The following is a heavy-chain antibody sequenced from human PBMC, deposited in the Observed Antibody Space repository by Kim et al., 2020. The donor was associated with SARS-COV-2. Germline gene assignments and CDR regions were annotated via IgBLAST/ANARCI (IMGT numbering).Heavy chain of an antibody. J-gene: IGHJ5*02. Sequence: SENLSLTCTVSGGSISSSTYYWGWIRQPPGKGLEWIGRIFYSGSTYYNPSLKSRVTISVDTSKNQFSLKLSSVTAADTAVYYCARARIAAAGRGWFDPWGQGTLVTVSS. CDR2: IFYSGST. V-gene: IGHV4-39*07. CDR3: ARARIAAAGRGWFDP. CDR1: GGSISSSTYY. D-gene: IGHD6-13*01.